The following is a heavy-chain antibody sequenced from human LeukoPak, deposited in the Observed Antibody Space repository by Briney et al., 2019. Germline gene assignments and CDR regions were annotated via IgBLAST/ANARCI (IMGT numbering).Heavy chain of an antibody. Sequence: PSQTLSLTCTVPGGSISSGGYYWSWIRQHPGKGLEWIGYIYYSGSTYYNPSLKSRVTISVDTSKNQFSLKLSSVTAADTAVYYCARLFTDDYGDYGVGFDPWGQGTLVTVSS. V-gene: IGHV4-31*03. CDR2: IYYSGST. D-gene: IGHD4-17*01. CDR1: GGSISSGGYY. J-gene: IGHJ5*02. CDR3: ARLFTDDYGDYGVGFDP.